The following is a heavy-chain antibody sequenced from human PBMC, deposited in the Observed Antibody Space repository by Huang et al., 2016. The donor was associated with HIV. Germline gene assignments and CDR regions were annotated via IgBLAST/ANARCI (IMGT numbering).Heavy chain of an antibody. CDR1: GFTFGSYA. Sequence: EVQLLESGGGLAQPGGSLRLSCTASGFTFGSYAMNGVRQGPGKGLAWGSGTTASGGSTNYAKSVKGRFTISRDNSKNTLYLQMNSLRAEDTALYYCAKHLGGRRGFTFIVLFGAFDMWGQGTMVTVSS. CDR2: TTASGGST. J-gene: IGHJ3*02. V-gene: IGHV3-23*01. CDR3: AKHLGGRRGFTFIVLFGAFDM. D-gene: IGHD3-3*01.